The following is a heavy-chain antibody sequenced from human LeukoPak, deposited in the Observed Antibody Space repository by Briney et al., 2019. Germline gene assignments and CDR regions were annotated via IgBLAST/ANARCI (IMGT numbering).Heavy chain of an antibody. CDR2: ISSSSSTI. CDR1: GFTFSSYS. Sequence: GGSLRLSCAASGFTFSSYSMNWVRQAPGKGLEWVSYISSSSSTIYYADSVKGRFTISRDNSKNTLSLQVSSLRTEDTAVYYCAKDRYSYAFEYSDSWGQGTLVTVSS. CDR3: AKDRYSYAFEYSDS. V-gene: IGHV3-48*01. J-gene: IGHJ4*02. D-gene: IGHD5-18*01.